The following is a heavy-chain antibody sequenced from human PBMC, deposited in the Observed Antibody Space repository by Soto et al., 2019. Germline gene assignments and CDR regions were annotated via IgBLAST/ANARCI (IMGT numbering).Heavy chain of an antibody. CDR1: GFTFRSYA. J-gene: IGHJ4*02. V-gene: IGHV3-23*01. CDR2: ITYNGDNT. Sequence: GGSLRLSCAASGFTFRSYAMTWVRQAPGKGLEWVSVITYNGDNTFYADSVKGRFTISRDNSKDTVYLQMNSLRAEDTAVYYCARYIRGPTVFYFDFWGPGVLVTVSS. D-gene: IGHD5-18*01. CDR3: ARYIRGPTVFYFDF.